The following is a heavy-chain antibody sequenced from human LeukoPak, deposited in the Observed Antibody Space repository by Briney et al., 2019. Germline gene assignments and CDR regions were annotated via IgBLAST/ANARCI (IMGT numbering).Heavy chain of an antibody. D-gene: IGHD3-22*01. CDR3: ARAGADSSGYAYYYAMDV. CDR1: GYTFTSYY. V-gene: IGHV1-46*01. CDR2: INPSGGST. Sequence: ASVKVSCKASGYTFTSYYMHWVRQAPGQGLEWMGIINPSGGSTSYAQKFQGRVTMTRDTSTSTVYMELSSLRSEDTAVFYCARAGADSSGYAYYYAMDVWGQGTTVTVSS. J-gene: IGHJ6*02.